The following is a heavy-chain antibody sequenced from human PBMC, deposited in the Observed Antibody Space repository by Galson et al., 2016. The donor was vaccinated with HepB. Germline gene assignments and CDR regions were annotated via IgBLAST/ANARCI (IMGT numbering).Heavy chain of an antibody. CDR1: GFTFSSYA. CDR3: AKPYDFWSGYSNY. Sequence: CAASGFTFSSYAMSWVRQAPGKGLEWVSAISGSGGSTYYADSVKGRFTISRDNSKNTLYLQMNSLRAEDTAVYYCAKPYDFWSGYSNYWGQGTLVTVSS. V-gene: IGHV3-23*01. CDR2: ISGSGGST. J-gene: IGHJ4*02. D-gene: IGHD3-3*01.